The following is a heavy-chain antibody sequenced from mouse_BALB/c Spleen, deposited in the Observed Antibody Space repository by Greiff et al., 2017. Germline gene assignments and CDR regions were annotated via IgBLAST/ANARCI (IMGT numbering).Heavy chain of an antibody. CDR1: GFSLTSYD. Sequence: VKLMESGPGLVAPSQSLSITCTVSGFSLTSYDISWIRQPPGKGLEWLGVIWTGGGTNYNSAFMSRLSISKDNSKSQVFLKMNSLQTDDTAIYYCVRDLNWDDYYAMDYWGQGTSVTVSS. CDR2: IWTGGGT. CDR3: VRDLNWDDYYAMDY. D-gene: IGHD4-1*01. V-gene: IGHV2-9-2*01. J-gene: IGHJ4*01.